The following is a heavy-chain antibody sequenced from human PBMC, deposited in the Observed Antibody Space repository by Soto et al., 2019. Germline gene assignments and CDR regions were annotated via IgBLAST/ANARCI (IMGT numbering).Heavy chain of an antibody. J-gene: IGHJ6*02. Sequence: SVKVSCKASGFTFTSSAVQWVRQARGQRLEWIGWIVVGSGNTNYAQKFQERVTITRDMSTSTAYMELSSLRSEDTAVYYCAADSTYYYDSSGPPRGPANYYYDMDVWGQGTTVSVSS. V-gene: IGHV1-58*01. CDR3: AADSTYYYDSSGPPRGPANYYYDMDV. CDR2: IVVGSGNT. D-gene: IGHD3-22*01. CDR1: GFTFTSSA.